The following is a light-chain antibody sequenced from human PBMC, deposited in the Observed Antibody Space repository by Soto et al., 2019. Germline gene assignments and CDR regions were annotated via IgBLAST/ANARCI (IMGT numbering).Light chain of an antibody. CDR3: SSYTSSSTVA. CDR1: SSDVGGYNY. J-gene: IGLJ2*01. CDR2: EVS. V-gene: IGLV2-14*01. Sequence: QSALTQPASVSGSPGPSITISCTGTSSDVGGYNYVSWYQQHPGKAPKVMIFEVSSRPSWVSNRFSGSKSGNTASLTISGLQAEDEADYYCSSYTSSSTVAFGGGTQLTVL.